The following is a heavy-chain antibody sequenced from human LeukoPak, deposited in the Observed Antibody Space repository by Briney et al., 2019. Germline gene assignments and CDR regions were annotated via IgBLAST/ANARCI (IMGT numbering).Heavy chain of an antibody. V-gene: IGHV3-9*01. J-gene: IGHJ4*02. CDR1: GLTFDDYA. CDR3: AKGYRKYSYGPALDY. D-gene: IGHD5-18*01. Sequence: GRSLRLSCAASGLTFDDYAMHWVRPAPGQGLERVSGLRWNSGSIGYAASVKGRFTISRDNAKNSLYLQMNSLRAEDTALYYCAKGYRKYSYGPALDYWGQGTLVIVSS. CDR2: LRWNSGSI.